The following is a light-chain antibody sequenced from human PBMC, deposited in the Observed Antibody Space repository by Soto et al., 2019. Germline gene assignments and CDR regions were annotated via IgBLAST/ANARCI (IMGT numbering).Light chain of an antibody. Sequence: EIVMTQSPATLSVSPGERATLSCRASQRVSSNLALYQQKPGQAPTLLLYGASARATGIPARFSGSGSGTEFTLTISSLRSEDFAVYYCQHYNNWPFTFGQGTKLEIK. V-gene: IGKV3-15*01. CDR2: GAS. CDR3: QHYNNWPFT. CDR1: QRVSSN. J-gene: IGKJ2*01.